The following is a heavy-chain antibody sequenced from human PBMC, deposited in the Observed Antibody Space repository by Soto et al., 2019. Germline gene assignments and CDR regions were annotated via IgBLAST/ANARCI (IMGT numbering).Heavy chain of an antibody. CDR1: GCSISSSNW. J-gene: IGHJ6*02. CDR3: SRVLVYGSGSYDYYGMDV. D-gene: IGHD3-10*01. Sequence: SETLSLTCAVSGCSISSSNWWRWVRQPPGKGLEWIGAIYRSGSTNYYPSLKSRVTISVDKSKNQFSLKLSSVTAADTAVYYCSRVLVYGSGSYDYYGMDVWGQGTTVTVSS. CDR2: IYRSGST. V-gene: IGHV4-4*02.